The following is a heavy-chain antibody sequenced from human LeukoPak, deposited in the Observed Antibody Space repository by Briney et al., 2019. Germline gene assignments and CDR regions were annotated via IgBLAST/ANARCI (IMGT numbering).Heavy chain of an antibody. D-gene: IGHD2-21*02. J-gene: IGHJ3*02. CDR1: GGSISSSNW. Sequence: KPSETLSLTCAVSGGSISSSNWWSWVRQPPGKGLEWIGEIYHSGSTNYNPSLKSRVTISVDTSKNQFSLKLSSVTAADTAVYYCARDRVVVVVTEYPNDAFDIWGQGTMVTVSS. CDR3: ARDRVVVVVTEYPNDAFDI. V-gene: IGHV4-4*02. CDR2: IYHSGST.